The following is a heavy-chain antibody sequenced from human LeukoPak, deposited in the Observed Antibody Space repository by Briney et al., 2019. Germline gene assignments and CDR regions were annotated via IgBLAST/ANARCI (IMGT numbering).Heavy chain of an antibody. Sequence: PSETLSLTCTVSSGSISSYYWSWLRQPPGKGLEYIGYTHYSGSTNYNPSLKSRVTISLDTSGNQFSLKLSSVTAADTAVYYCASGYCGGACQLGGVDMWGQGTMATVSS. CDR3: ASGYCGGACQLGGVDM. D-gene: IGHD2-21*02. J-gene: IGHJ3*02. V-gene: IGHV4-59*01. CDR1: SGSISSYY. CDR2: THYSGST.